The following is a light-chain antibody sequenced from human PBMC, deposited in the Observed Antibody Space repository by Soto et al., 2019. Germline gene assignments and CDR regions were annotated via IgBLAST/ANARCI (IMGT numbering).Light chain of an antibody. CDR1: QSVSSSY. V-gene: IGKV3-20*01. CDR3: QHYGSSLWT. Sequence: EIVLTQSPGTLSLSPGERATLSCRASQSVSSSYLAWYQQKPGQAPRLLIYGASSRATGIPDRFSGSGSGTDFTLTISRLAPEDFAVYYCQHYGSSLWTFGQGTKVEIK. CDR2: GAS. J-gene: IGKJ1*01.